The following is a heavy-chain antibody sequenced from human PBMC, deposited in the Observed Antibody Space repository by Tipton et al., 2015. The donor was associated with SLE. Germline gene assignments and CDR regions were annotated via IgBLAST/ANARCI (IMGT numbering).Heavy chain of an antibody. Sequence: TLSLTCTVSGGPISSSSYYWGWIRQPPGKGLEWIGSIYYSGSTYYNPSLTSRVTISVDTSKNQFSLKLSSVTAADTAVYYCAALPDSGALDYWGQGTLVTVSS. V-gene: IGHV4-39*07. CDR3: AALPDSGALDY. J-gene: IGHJ4*02. CDR1: GGPISSSSYY. CDR2: IYYSGST. D-gene: IGHD1-14*01.